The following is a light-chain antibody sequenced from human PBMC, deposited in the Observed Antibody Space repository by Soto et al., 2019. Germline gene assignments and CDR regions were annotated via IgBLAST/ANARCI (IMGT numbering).Light chain of an antibody. Sequence: AFQLTQSPSPLSTSVSDTVTITCRASQGIRTVLGWYQLCPGKVAKVLIVGACTLQSGVPSWFSGSGSCKDFPLTFSSLQPEDSATYCGLRAFSYPRTCGQGIKVDI. CDR2: GAC. CDR3: LRAFSYPRT. J-gene: IGKJ1*01. V-gene: IGKV1-6*01. CDR1: QGIRTV.